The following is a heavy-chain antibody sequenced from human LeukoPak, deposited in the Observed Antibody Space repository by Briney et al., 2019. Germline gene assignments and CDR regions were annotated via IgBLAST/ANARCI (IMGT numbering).Heavy chain of an antibody. CDR2: ISNSGSTI. J-gene: IGHJ5*02. V-gene: IGHV3-11*04. Sequence: GGSLRLSCAASGFTFSDYYMSWIRQAPGKGLEWVSYISNSGSTIYYADSVKGRFTISRDNAKNSLYLQMNSLRAEDTAVYYCARDRSSSWSQGGNWFDPWGQGTLVTVSS. CDR1: GFTFSDYY. CDR3: ARDRSSSWSQGGNWFDP. D-gene: IGHD6-13*01.